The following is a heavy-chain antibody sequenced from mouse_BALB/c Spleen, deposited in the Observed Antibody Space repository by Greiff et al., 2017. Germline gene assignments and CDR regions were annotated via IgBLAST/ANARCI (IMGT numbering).Heavy chain of an antibody. Sequence: VQLQQPGAELVKPGASVKLSCKASGYTFTSYYMYWVKQRPGQGLEWIGGINPSNGGTNFNEKFKSKATLTVDKSSSTAYMQLSSLTSEDSAVYYSTRGVYDYPGWFAYWGQGTLVTVSA. CDR3: TRGVYDYPGWFAY. V-gene: IGHV1S81*02. D-gene: IGHD2-4*01. CDR1: GYTFTSYY. CDR2: INPSNGGT. J-gene: IGHJ3*01.